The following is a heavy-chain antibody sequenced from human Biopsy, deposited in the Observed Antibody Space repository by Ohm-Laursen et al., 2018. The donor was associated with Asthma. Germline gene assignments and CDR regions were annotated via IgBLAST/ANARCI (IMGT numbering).Heavy chain of an antibody. CDR3: ARAVDYSHYYGIDV. CDR2: ISVYNGNT. J-gene: IGHJ6*02. CDR1: GYTFNSAG. D-gene: IGHD3-10*01. Sequence: GGSVKVSCQTSGYTFNSAGITWVRPAPGQGLEWMGWISVYNGNTKVAQKLQDRVTMITDTSTSTAYMELRSLRSDDTAVYFCARAVDYSHYYGIDVWGQGTTATVS. V-gene: IGHV1-18*01.